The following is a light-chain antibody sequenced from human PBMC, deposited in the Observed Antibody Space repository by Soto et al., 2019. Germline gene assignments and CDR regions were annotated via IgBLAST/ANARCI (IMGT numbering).Light chain of an antibody. V-gene: IGKV1-5*01. Sequence: DIQMTQSPSTLASSVGDRVTITCRASQSLSSWLAWYQQKPGKAPKLLIYDDSSLESGVPSRFSGRGSGTEFTLTISSLQHDDVATYYCQQYNRYSPTTFGQGTKLEI. J-gene: IGKJ2*01. CDR2: DDS. CDR3: QQYNRYSPTT. CDR1: QSLSSW.